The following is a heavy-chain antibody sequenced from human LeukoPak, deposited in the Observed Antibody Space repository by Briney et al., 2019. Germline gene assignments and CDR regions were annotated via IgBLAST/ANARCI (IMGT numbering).Heavy chain of an antibody. V-gene: IGHV1-18*01. CDR3: AGSSSYSSGWYMIDY. CDR1: GYTFTSYG. D-gene: IGHD6-19*01. Sequence: ASVKVSCKASGYTFTSYGISWVRQAPGQGLEWMGWISAYNGNTNYAQKLQGRVTMTTDTSTSTAHMELRSLRSDDTAVYYCAGSSSYSSGWYMIDYWGQGTLVTVSS. J-gene: IGHJ4*02. CDR2: ISAYNGNT.